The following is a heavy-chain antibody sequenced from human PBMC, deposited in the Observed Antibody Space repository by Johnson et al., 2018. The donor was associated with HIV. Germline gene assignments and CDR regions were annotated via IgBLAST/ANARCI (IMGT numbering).Heavy chain of an antibody. CDR3: AKRMGGEAFDI. CDR1: GFTFSDYY. Sequence: QMLLVESGGGVVQPGGSLRLSCAASGFTFSDYYMSWIRQAPGKGLEWVSYISSSGSTIYYADSVKGRFTISRDNSKNTLYLQMNSLIAEDTAVYYCAKRMGGEAFDIWGQGTMVTVSS. J-gene: IGHJ3*02. D-gene: IGHD1-26*01. CDR2: ISSSGSTI. V-gene: IGHV3-11*01.